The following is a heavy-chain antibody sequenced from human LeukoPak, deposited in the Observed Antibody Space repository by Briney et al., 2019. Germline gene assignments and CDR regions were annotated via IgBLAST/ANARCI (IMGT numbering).Heavy chain of an antibody. CDR1: GFTFSSYA. J-gene: IGHJ4*02. CDR2: ISGSGGST. Sequence: GGSLRVSCAASGFTFSSYAMSWVRQAPGKGLEWVSAISGSGGSTYYADSVKGRFTISRDNSTNTLYLQMISLRSEDTAVYYCAKGLAQLWFYWGQGTLVTVSS. V-gene: IGHV3-23*01. D-gene: IGHD5-18*01. CDR3: AKGLAQLWFY.